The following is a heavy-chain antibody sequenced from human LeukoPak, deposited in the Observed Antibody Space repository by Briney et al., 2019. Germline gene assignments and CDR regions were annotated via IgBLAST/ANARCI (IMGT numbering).Heavy chain of an antibody. CDR2: ISWDSGSI. CDR3: ARDIFSVAGPDLDC. D-gene: IGHD6-19*01. Sequence: GWSLILSCAASGFTFDNYAMHWVRQTPGKGLEWVSGISWDSGSINYADSVKGRFTISRDNAKNSLFLQMNSLRTEDTALYYCARDIFSVAGPDLDCWGQGTQVTVSS. CDR1: GFTFDNYA. V-gene: IGHV3-9*01. J-gene: IGHJ4*02.